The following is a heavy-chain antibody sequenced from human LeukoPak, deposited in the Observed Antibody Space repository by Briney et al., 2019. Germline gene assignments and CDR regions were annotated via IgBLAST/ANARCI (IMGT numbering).Heavy chain of an antibody. CDR2: ILPGDSDI. D-gene: IGHD3-22*01. V-gene: IGHV5-51*01. CDR1: GYSFTSYW. Sequence: PGESLKVSCKGSGYSFTSYWIAWVRQMPGKGLEWMGIILPGDSDIRYSPSFQGQVTISADKSINTAYLQWSSLKASDTAMYYCASLSSGGFYYASSWGQGTLVTVSS. J-gene: IGHJ5*02. CDR3: ASLSSGGFYYASS.